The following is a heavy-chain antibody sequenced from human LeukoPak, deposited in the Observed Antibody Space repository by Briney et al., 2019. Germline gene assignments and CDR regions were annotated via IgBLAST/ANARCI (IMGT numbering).Heavy chain of an antibody. CDR1: GFTVSSNY. J-gene: IGHJ5*02. CDR2: IYSGGST. CDR3: ARSGRYCSSTSCYGNRFDP. D-gene: IGHD2-2*01. Sequence: PGGSLRLSCAASGFTVSSNYMSWVRQAPGKGLEWVSVIYSGGSTYYADSVKGRFTISRDNSKNTLYLQMNSLRAEDTAVYYCARSGRYCSSTSCYGNRFDPWGQGTLVTVSS. V-gene: IGHV3-53*01.